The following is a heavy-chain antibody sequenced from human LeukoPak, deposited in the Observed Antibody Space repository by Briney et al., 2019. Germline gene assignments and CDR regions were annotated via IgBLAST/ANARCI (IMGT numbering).Heavy chain of an antibody. CDR2: IYYSGST. Sequence: KTSETLSLTCTVSGGSISSYYWSWIRQPPGKGLEWIGYIYYSGSTYYNPSLQSRLTISVDTSKNQFSLKLNSVTAADTAVYYCARGDGYYFDYWGQGTLVTVSS. D-gene: IGHD2-21*02. J-gene: IGHJ4*02. CDR3: ARGDGYYFDY. V-gene: IGHV4-59*12. CDR1: GGSISSYY.